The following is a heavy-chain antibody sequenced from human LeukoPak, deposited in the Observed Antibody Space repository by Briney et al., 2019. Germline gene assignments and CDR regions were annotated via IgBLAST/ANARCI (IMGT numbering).Heavy chain of an antibody. CDR1: GGSISSGGYY. V-gene: IGHV4-31*03. CDR2: IYYSGST. J-gene: IGHJ4*02. D-gene: IGHD5-24*01. Sequence: SETLSLTCTVSGGSISSGGYYWSWIRQHPGKGLEWIGYIYYSGSTYYNPSLKSRVTISVDTSKNQFSLKLSSVTAAVTAVYYCARESLKDERAFDYWGQGTLVTVSS. CDR3: ARESLKDERAFDY.